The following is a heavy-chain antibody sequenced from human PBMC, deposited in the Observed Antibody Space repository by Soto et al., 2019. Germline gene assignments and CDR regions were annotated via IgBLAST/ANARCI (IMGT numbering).Heavy chain of an antibody. Sequence: QVQLVESGGGVVQPGRSLRLSCAASGFTLSSYGMNWVRQAPGKGLEWVAVISYDGSNEYYAGSVKGRFTISRDNSKNTLYLQMNRLRAEDTAVYYCAKETPLKRPHYDNSGYYYFDCWGQGTLVTVSS. CDR2: ISYDGSNE. CDR1: GFTLSSYG. CDR3: AKETPLKRPHYDNSGYYYFDC. J-gene: IGHJ4*02. V-gene: IGHV3-30*18. D-gene: IGHD3-22*01.